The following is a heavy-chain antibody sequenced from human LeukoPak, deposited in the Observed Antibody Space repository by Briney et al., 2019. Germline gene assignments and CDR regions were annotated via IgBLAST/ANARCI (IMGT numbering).Heavy chain of an antibody. V-gene: IGHV4-59*08. J-gene: IGHJ4*02. CDR2: IYYSGST. D-gene: IGHD3-3*01. CDR3: ARLNDFWSGYDY. CDR1: GGSISSYY. Sequence: SETLSLTCTVSGGSISSYYWSWIRQPPGKGLEWIGYIYYSGSTNYNPSLKSRVTISVDTSKNQFSLELSSVTAADTAVYYCARLNDFWSGYDYWGQGTLVTVSS.